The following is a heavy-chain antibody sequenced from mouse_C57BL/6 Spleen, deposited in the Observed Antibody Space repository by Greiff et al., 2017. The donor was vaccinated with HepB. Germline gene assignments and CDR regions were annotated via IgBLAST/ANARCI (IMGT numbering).Heavy chain of an antibody. J-gene: IGHJ4*01. CDR3: KRSTVVASEYAMDY. Sequence: VQLQQSGAELVRPGASVTLSCKASGYTFTDYEMHWVKQTPVHGLEWIGAIDPETGGTAYNQKFKGKAILTADKSSSTAYMGLRSLTSEDSAVYYCKRSTVVASEYAMDYWGQGTSVTVSS. CDR2: IDPETGGT. CDR1: GYTFTDYE. D-gene: IGHD1-1*01. V-gene: IGHV1-15*01.